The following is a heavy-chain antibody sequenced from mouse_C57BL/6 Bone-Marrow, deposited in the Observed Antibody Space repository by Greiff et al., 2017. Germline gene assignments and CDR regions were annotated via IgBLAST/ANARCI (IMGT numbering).Heavy chain of an antibody. Sequence: EVQRVESGGGLVQPGGSLKLSCAASGFTFSDYYMYWVRQTPEKRLEWVAYISNGGGSTYYPDTVKGRFTISRDNAKNTLYLQMSRLKSEDTAMYYCARHSDYGSSSWYFDVWGTGTTVTVSS. CDR1: GFTFSDYY. CDR3: ARHSDYGSSSWYFDV. CDR2: ISNGGGST. J-gene: IGHJ1*03. D-gene: IGHD1-1*01. V-gene: IGHV5-12*01.